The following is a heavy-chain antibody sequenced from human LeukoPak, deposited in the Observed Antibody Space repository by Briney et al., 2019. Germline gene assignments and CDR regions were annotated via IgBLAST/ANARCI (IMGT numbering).Heavy chain of an antibody. CDR3: ARGHDYGDYDNWFDP. CDR1: GYTFTGYY. J-gene: IGHJ5*02. Sequence: ASVKVSCKASGYTFTGYYMHWVRQAPGQGLEWMGWINPNSGGTNYAQKFQGRVTMTRDTSISTAYMELSRLRSDDTAVYYCARGHDYGDYDNWFDPWGQGTLVTVSS. CDR2: INPNSGGT. V-gene: IGHV1-2*02. D-gene: IGHD4-17*01.